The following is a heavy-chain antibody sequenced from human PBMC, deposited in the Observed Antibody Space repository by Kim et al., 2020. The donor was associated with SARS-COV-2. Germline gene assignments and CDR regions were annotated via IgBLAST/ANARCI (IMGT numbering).Heavy chain of an antibody. CDR2: INHSGST. D-gene: IGHD6-13*01. CDR3: ASLLVRGYYYYGMDV. J-gene: IGHJ6*02. CDR1: GGSFSGYY. Sequence: SETLSLTCAVYGGSFSGYYWSWIRQPPGKGLEWIGEINHSGSTNYNPSLKSRVTISVDTSKNQFSLKLSSVTAADTAVYYCASLLVRGYYYYGMDVWGQG. V-gene: IGHV4-34*01.